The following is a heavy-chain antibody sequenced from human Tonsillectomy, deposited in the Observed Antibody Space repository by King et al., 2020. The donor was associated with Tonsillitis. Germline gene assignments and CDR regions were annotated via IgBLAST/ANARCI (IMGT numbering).Heavy chain of an antibody. CDR3: AKDRKEWLLSWFDP. CDR1: GFTFGNYA. Sequence: VQLVESGGGLVQPGGSLRLSGAASGFTFGNYAMSWVRQAPGRGLEWVSAIRGSGGTLYYADSVKGRFTVSRDNSHNTLYLQMDSLRAADTAVYYCAKDRKEWLLSWFDPWGQGTLVTVSS. J-gene: IGHJ5*02. V-gene: IGHV3-23*04. D-gene: IGHD3-3*01. CDR2: IRGSGGTL.